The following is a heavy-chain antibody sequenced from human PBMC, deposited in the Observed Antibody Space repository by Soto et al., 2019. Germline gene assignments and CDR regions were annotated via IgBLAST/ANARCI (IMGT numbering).Heavy chain of an antibody. Sequence: PGGSLRLSCAASGFTFSSYAMSWVRQAPGKGLEWVSGISGSGGSTYYADSVKGRFTISRDNSKNTLYLQMNSLRAEDTAVYYCAKFLLGATLSGFDYWGQGTMVTVSS. D-gene: IGHD1-26*01. CDR3: AKFLLGATLSGFDY. CDR2: ISGSGGST. CDR1: GFTFSSYA. V-gene: IGHV3-23*01. J-gene: IGHJ4*02.